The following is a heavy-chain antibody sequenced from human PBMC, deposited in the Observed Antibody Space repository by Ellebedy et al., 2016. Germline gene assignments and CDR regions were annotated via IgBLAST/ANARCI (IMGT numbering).Heavy chain of an antibody. D-gene: IGHD6-25*01. CDR2: IYPGDSDT. CDR1: GYSFTSYW. J-gene: IGHJ6*02. CDR3: ARHWSATGLNYYYYGMDV. Sequence: GESLKISCKGSGYSFTSYWIGWVRQMPGKGLEWMGIIYPGDSDTRYSPSFQGQVTISADKSISTAYLQWSSLKASDTAMYYCARHWSATGLNYYYYGMDVWGQGTTVTVSS. V-gene: IGHV5-51*01.